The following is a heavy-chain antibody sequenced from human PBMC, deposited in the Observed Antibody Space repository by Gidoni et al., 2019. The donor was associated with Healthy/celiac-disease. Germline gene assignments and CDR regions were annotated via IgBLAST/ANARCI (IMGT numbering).Heavy chain of an antibody. CDR2: IKQDGSEK. CDR1: GFTLSSYR. D-gene: IGHD5-18*01. CDR3: ATGRGYSYGSDPGYFQH. V-gene: IGHV3-7*03. J-gene: IGHJ1*01. Sequence: EVQLVESGGGLFQPGGSLRLSCAASGFTLSSYRMSWVRQAPGKGLDWGANIKQDGSEKYYGDSVKGRFTISRDNAKNSLYLQMNSLRAEDTAVYYCATGRGYSYGSDPGYFQHWGQGTLVTVSS.